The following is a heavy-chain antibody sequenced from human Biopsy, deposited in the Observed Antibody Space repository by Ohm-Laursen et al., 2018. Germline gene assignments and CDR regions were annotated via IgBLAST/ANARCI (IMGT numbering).Heavy chain of an antibody. CDR3: ARLGDFHGSGIYGLDV. V-gene: IGHV4-34*01. J-gene: IGHJ6*02. CDR2: VNDSGTT. CDR1: GFSLNGSP. D-gene: IGHD3-10*01. Sequence: TLTLTCTFSGFSLNGSPMCVSWIRQPPGKGLEWIGEVNDSGTTNYNPSLKSRLAVSVDTTRKQFSLKLTSVTAADTALYYCARLGDFHGSGIYGLDVWGRGTLVTVSS.